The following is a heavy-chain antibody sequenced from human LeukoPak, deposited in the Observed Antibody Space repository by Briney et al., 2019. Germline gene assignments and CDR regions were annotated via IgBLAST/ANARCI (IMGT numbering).Heavy chain of an antibody. CDR1: GFTSADYA. V-gene: IGHV3-20*04. J-gene: IGHJ3*02. CDR3: AIPGMRHLRAFDI. CDR2: IYWNGGST. Sequence: GRSLSLSCAASGFTSADYAISCVRQAPGEGLGWVSGIYWNGGSTGYADSVKGRFTIYRDNAKNSLYLQMNSLRAEDTALYYCAIPGMRHLRAFDIWGQGTMVTVSS. D-gene: IGHD2-8*01.